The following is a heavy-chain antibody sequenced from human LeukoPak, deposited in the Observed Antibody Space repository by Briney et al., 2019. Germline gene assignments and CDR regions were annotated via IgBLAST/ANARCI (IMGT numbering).Heavy chain of an antibody. D-gene: IGHD1-26*01. CDR1: GGSISSSSYY. CDR3: ARAQAGGNYYRLGYYYYMDV. Sequence: PSETLSLTCTVSGGSISSSSYYWGWIRQPPGKGLEWIGSIYYSGSTYYNPSLKSRVTISVDTSKNQFSLKLSSVTAADTAVYYCARAQAGGNYYRLGYYYYMDVWGKGTTVTISS. V-gene: IGHV4-39*07. J-gene: IGHJ6*03. CDR2: IYYSGST.